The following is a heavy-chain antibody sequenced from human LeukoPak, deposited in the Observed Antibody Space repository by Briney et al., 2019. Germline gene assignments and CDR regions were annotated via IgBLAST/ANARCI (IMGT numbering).Heavy chain of an antibody. D-gene: IGHD2-2*01. CDR3: ARHGPLISSTNGMDV. CDR1: GGSISSTSSY. V-gene: IGHV4-39*01. Sequence: PSETLSLTCIVSGGSISSTSSYWGWIRQPPGKGLEWIGTIYYSGTTYSNPSLKSRVTIFVDTSKNHFSLKLSSVTAADTAVYYCARHGPLISSTNGMDVWGQGTTVTVSS. J-gene: IGHJ6*02. CDR2: IYYSGTT.